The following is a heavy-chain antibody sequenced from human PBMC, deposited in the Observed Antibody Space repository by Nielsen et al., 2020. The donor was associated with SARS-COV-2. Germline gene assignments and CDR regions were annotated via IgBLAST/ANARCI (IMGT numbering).Heavy chain of an antibody. CDR2: INHSGST. CDR1: GGSFSGYY. J-gene: IGHJ5*02. D-gene: IGHD2-15*01. Sequence: SETLSLTCAVYGGSFSGYYWSWIRQPPGKGLEWIGEINHSGSTNYNPSLKSRVTISVDTSKNQFSLKLSSVTAADTAVYYCARGLRHIVVDTSWFDPWGQGTLVTVSS. V-gene: IGHV4-34*01. CDR3: ARGLRHIVVDTSWFDP.